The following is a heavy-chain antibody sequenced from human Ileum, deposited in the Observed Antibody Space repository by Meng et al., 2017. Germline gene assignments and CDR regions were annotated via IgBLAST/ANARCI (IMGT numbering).Heavy chain of an antibody. V-gene: IGHV6-1*01. CDR1: RGSVSSNMAA. CDR2: TYYRSKWYS. Sequence: HVQTQQSGSGMVKPSQSVSLTWAVSRGSVSSNMAAWNWIRQSPLRGVEWLGRTYYRSKWYSEYAVSVKSRISITPDTSKNQFSLQMNSVTPEDTAVYYCASGSGSLDYWGPGTLVTVSS. CDR3: ASGSGSLDY. J-gene: IGHJ4*02. D-gene: IGHD3-3*01.